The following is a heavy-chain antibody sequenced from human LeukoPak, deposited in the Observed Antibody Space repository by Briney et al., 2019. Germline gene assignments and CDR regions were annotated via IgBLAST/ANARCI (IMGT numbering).Heavy chain of an antibody. Sequence: SETLSLTCTISGASISTGGFYWTWIRQPPGEGLEWIGYIYYTGSVDYNASLKSRLTISLDTSKNRFSLKLSSVTVADTAVHYCARANPNQNDAFDIWGQGTMVTVSS. CDR2: IYYTGSV. D-gene: IGHD2-8*01. V-gene: IGHV4-30-4*08. CDR1: GASISTGGFY. J-gene: IGHJ3*02. CDR3: ARANPNQNDAFDI.